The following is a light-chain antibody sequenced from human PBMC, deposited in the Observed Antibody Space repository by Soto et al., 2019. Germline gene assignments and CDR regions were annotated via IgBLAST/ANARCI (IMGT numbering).Light chain of an antibody. V-gene: IGLV1-40*01. Sequence: QSVLTQPPSVSGAPGQRVTISCTGSSSNIGAGYDVHWYQQLPGTAPKVLIYGNSNRPSGVPDRFSGSKSGTSASLAITVLQAEAEADYYCSSYDSGLSGYVFGTGTKVTVL. CDR3: SSYDSGLSGYV. J-gene: IGLJ1*01. CDR1: SSNIGAGYD. CDR2: GNS.